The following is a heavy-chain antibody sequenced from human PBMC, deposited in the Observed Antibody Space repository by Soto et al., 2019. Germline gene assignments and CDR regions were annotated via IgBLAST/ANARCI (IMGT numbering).Heavy chain of an antibody. CDR1: GASISSSNW. D-gene: IGHD6-13*01. CDR2: IYHSGST. J-gene: IGHJ6*02. V-gene: IGHV4-4*02. Sequence: ECLSLACAVSGASISSSNWWGWVRQPPGKGLEWIGEIYHSGSTNYNPSLKSRVTISADKSKNQFSLKLSSVTAADTAVYYCARKHLAAAGTYYYYGMDVWGQGTTVTVYS. CDR3: ARKHLAAAGTYYYYGMDV.